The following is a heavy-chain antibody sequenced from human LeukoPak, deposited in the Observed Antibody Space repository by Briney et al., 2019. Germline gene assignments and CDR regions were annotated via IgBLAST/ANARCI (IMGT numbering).Heavy chain of an antibody. CDR2: IYSGGST. J-gene: IGHJ4*02. D-gene: IGHD6-13*01. CDR3: TRHLDGIAAYDY. CDR1: GFTVSSNY. V-gene: IGHV3-66*04. Sequence: GGSLRLSCAASGFTVSSNYMSWARQAPGKGLEWVSVIYSGGSTYYADSVKGRFTISRDNSKNTLYLQMNSLRAEDTAVYYCTRHLDGIAAYDYWGQGSLDTVSS.